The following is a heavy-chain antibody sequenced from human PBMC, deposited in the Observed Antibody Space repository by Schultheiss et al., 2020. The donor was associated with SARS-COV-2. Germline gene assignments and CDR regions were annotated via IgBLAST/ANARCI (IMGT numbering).Heavy chain of an antibody. CDR2: IYYSGST. V-gene: IGHV4-59*12. CDR3: ASFGNYVVSFDY. Sequence: SETLSLTCTVSGGSISSYYWGWIRQPPGKGLEWIGYIYYSGSTNYNPSLKSRVTISVDTSKNQFSLKLSSVTAADTAVYYCASFGNYVVSFDYWGQGTLVTVSS. D-gene: IGHD4-11*01. CDR1: GGSISSYY. J-gene: IGHJ4*02.